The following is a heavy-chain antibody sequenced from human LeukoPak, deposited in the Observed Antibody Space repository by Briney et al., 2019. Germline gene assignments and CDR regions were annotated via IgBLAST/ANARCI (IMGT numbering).Heavy chain of an antibody. J-gene: IGHJ4*02. CDR1: GFTFSSYA. V-gene: IGHV3-21*01. D-gene: IGHD1-20*01. CDR2: ISTSSSYI. Sequence: GGSLRLSCVSSGFTFSSYAMSWVRQAPGKGLEWVSFISTSSSYIYYADSVKGRFTISRDNAKNSLYLHMNSLRVEDTAVYYCARDNWIEAHYFDYWGQGTLVTVSS. CDR3: ARDNWIEAHYFDY.